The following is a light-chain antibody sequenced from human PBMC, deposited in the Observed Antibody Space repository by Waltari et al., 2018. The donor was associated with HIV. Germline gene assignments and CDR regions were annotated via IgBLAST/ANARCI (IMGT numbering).Light chain of an antibody. CDR2: GAS. V-gene: IGKV1D-8*01. Sequence: VIWMTQSPSLLSASTGDRVTIRCRVSQGISSYLAWYQQKPGKAPERVIYGASTLQSGVPSRFSGSGSGTDFTLTISCLQSEDFATYYCQQYYSFPPTFGGGTKVEIK. J-gene: IGKJ4*01. CDR1: QGISSY. CDR3: QQYYSFPPT.